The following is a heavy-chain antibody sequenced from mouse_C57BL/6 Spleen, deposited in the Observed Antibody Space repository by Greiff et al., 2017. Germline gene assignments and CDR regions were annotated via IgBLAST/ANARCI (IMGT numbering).Heavy chain of an antibody. CDR1: GYAFSSSW. J-gene: IGHJ4*01. D-gene: IGHD1-1*01. CDR2: IYPGDGDT. CDR3: ARGYYYGGNYAMDY. V-gene: IGHV1-82*01. Sequence: QVQLQQSGPELVKPGASVKISCKASGYAFSSSWMNWVKQRPGKGLEWIGRIYPGDGDTNYNGKFKGKATLTADKSSSTAYMQLSSLTSEDSAVYFCARGYYYGGNYAMDYWGQVTSVTVSS.